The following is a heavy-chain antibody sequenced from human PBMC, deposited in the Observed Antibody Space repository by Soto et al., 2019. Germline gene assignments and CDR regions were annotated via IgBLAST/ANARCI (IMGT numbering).Heavy chain of an antibody. CDR3: ARATGADKEDY. J-gene: IGHJ4*02. Sequence: EVQLVEPGGGLVQHGGSLRLSCAASGFTFSSYWMSWVRQAPGKGLEWVANIKEDGSERYYVDSVKGRFTISRDNAKNSLYLQMNSLRAEDTAVYYCARATGADKEDYWGQGTLVTVSS. CDR1: GFTFSSYW. CDR2: IKEDGSER. V-gene: IGHV3-7*04. D-gene: IGHD3-10*01.